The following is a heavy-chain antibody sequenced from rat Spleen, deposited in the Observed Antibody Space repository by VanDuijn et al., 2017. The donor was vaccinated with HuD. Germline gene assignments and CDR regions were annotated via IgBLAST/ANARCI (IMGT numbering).Heavy chain of an antibody. V-gene: IGHV5S23*01. CDR3: TTGVY. J-gene: IGHJ2*01. D-gene: IGHD4-3*01. CDR2: ITNSGGST. Sequence: EVQLVESGGGLVQPGRSLKLSCAASGFTFSNSGLAWVRQAPTKGLEWVASITNSGGSTYYRDSVKGRFTISRDNAKSTLYLQMDRLRSEDTATYYCTTGVYWGQGVMVTVSS. CDR1: GFTFSNSG.